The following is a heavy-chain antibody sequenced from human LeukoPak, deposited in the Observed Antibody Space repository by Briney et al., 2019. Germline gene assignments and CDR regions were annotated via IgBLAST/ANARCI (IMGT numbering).Heavy chain of an antibody. D-gene: IGHD5-12*01. CDR3: ARVSLGGYSGYLDY. CDR1: GGSISSYY. Sequence: PSETLSLTCTVSGGSISSYYWSWIRQPPGKGLEWIGYIYYSGSTNYNPSLKSRVTISVDTSKNQFSLKLSSVTAADTAVYYCARVSLGGYSGYLDYWGQGTLVTVSS. V-gene: IGHV4-59*01. CDR2: IYYSGST. J-gene: IGHJ4*02.